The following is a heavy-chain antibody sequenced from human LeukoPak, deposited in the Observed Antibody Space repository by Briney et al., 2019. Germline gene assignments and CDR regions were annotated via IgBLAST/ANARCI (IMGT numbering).Heavy chain of an antibody. V-gene: IGHV4-39*07. CDR1: GGSISSSSYY. D-gene: IGHD3-10*01. J-gene: IGHJ5*02. Sequence: SETLSLTCTVSGGSISSSSYYWGWIRQPPGKGLEWIGSIYYSGSTYYNPSLKSRVTISVDTSKNQFSLKLSSVTAADTAVYYCARSSGFGLFDPWGQGTLVTVSS. CDR3: ARSSGFGLFDP. CDR2: IYYSGST.